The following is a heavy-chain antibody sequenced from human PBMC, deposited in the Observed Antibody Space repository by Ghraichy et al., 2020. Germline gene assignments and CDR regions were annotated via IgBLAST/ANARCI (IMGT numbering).Heavy chain of an antibody. D-gene: IGHD3-10*01. CDR1: GYTFTSSD. CDR3: ARTYYYGSGSPDWFDP. J-gene: IGHJ5*02. CDR2: MNPNSGNT. Sequence: ASVKVSCKASGYTFTSSDINWVRQATGQGLEWMGWMNPNSGNTGYAQKFQGRVTMTRNTSISTAYMELSSLRSEDTAVYYCARTYYYGSGSPDWFDPWGQGTLVTVSS. V-gene: IGHV1-8*01.